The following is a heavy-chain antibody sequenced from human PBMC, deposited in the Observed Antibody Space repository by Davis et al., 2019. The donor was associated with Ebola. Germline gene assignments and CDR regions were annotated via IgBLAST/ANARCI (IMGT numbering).Heavy chain of an antibody. V-gene: IGHV1-2*06. J-gene: IGHJ3*02. CDR1: GYTFTGYH. D-gene: IGHD7-27*01. CDR2: INPNSGGT. Sequence: ASVKVSCKASGYTFTGYHVHWVRQAPGQGLEWMGRINPNSGGTNYAQKFQGRVTMTRDTSISTAYMELSRLRSDDTAVYYCAREGVASLGDAFDIWGQGTMVTVSS. CDR3: AREGVASLGDAFDI.